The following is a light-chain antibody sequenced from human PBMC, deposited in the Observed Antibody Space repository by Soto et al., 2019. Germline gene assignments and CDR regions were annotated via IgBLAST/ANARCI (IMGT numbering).Light chain of an antibody. CDR1: QSFSSSY. CDR3: QQYGSSSYT. J-gene: IGKJ2*01. Sequence: EIVLTQSPGTLSLSPGEGATLSCRTSQSFSSSYLAWYQQKPGQAPRLLIYGDSSRAAGIPVRFSGSGSGTDFTLTISSLEPEDFAVYYCQQYGSSSYTFGQGTKLEIK. V-gene: IGKV3-20*01. CDR2: GDS.